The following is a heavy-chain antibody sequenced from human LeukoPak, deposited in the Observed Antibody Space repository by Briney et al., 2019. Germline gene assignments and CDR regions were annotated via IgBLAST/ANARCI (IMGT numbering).Heavy chain of an antibody. CDR3: ARDARIAAAYQPAGEDYMDV. J-gene: IGHJ6*03. V-gene: IGHV1-8*01. CDR1: GYTFTSYD. D-gene: IGHD6-13*01. Sequence: GASVTVSCTASGYTFTSYDINWVRQATGQGLEWMGWMNPNSGNTGYAQKFQGRVTMTRNTSISTAYMELSSLRSEDTAVYYCARDARIAAAYQPAGEDYMDVWGKGTTVTVSS. CDR2: MNPNSGNT.